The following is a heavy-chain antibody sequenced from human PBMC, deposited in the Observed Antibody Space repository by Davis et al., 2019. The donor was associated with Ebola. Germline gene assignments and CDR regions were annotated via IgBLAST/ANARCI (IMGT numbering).Heavy chain of an antibody. V-gene: IGHV3-48*02. CDR3: ARDGLGERAFDI. CDR1: GFTFSSYS. J-gene: IGHJ3*02. Sequence: GESLKISCAASGFTFSSYSMNWVRQAPGKGLEWVSSISSSSSTIYYADSVKGRFTISRDNAKNSLYLQMNSLRDEDTAVYYCARDGLGERAFDIWGQGTMVTVSS. D-gene: IGHD3-16*01. CDR2: ISSSSSTI.